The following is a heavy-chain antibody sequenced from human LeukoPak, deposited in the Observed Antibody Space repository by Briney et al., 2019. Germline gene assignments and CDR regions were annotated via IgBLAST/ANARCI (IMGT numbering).Heavy chain of an antibody. CDR3: ARGRVRGLSYYYYYMDV. V-gene: IGHV4-59*12. Sequence: SETLSLTCTVSGGSISSYYWSWIRQPPGKGLEWIGYIYYSGSTNYNPSLKSRVTMSVDTSKNQFSLKLSSVTAADTAVYYCARGRVRGLSYYYYYMDVWGKGTTVTVSS. D-gene: IGHD3-10*01. CDR2: IYYSGST. CDR1: GGSISSYY. J-gene: IGHJ6*03.